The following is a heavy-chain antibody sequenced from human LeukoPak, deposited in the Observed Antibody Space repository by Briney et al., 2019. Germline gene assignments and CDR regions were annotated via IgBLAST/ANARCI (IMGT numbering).Heavy chain of an antibody. CDR1: GFTFSSYA. D-gene: IGHD6-19*01. CDR3: AARPTSEAVTPSDF. CDR2: ISGSGGST. Sequence: GGSLRLSCAASGFTFSSYAMSWVRQAPGKGLEWVSGISGSGGSTYYADSVKGRFTISRDNSKSTLYLQMNSLRAEDTATYYCAARPTSEAVTPSDFWGQGTLVTVSP. J-gene: IGHJ4*02. V-gene: IGHV3-23*01.